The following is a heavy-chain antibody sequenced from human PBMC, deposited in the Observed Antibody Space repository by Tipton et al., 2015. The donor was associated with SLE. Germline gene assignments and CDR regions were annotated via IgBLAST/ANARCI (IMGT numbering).Heavy chain of an antibody. CDR2: ISAYNGNT. J-gene: IGHJ4*02. Sequence: QLVQSGADVKKPGVSVKVSCKASGYTFISFGIGWVRQAPGQGLEWMGWISAYNGNTNYGHGRVTLTTDTSTSTAYMELWSLTPDDTAVYYCARAGGSGGSCAYWGQGTLVTVSS. V-gene: IGHV1-18*01. CDR1: GYTFISFG. CDR3: ARAGGSGGSCAY. D-gene: IGHD2-15*01.